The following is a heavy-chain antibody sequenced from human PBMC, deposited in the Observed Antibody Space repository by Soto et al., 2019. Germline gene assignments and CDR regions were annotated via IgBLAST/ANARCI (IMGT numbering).Heavy chain of an antibody. CDR3: ARGFTAAGTLYYYGMDV. Sequence: QVQLVQSGAEVKKPGSSVKVSCKASGGTFSSYAISWLRQAPGQGLEWMGGIIPIFGTANYAQKFQGRVTITADKTTSTAYMELSSLRSEDTAVYYCARGFTAAGTLYYYGMDVWGHGTKVTVSS. V-gene: IGHV1-69*06. CDR1: GGTFSSYA. D-gene: IGHD6-13*01. CDR2: IIPIFGTA. J-gene: IGHJ6*02.